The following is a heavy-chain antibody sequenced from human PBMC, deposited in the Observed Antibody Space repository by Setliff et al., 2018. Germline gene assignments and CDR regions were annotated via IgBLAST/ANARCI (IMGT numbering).Heavy chain of an antibody. Sequence: PSETLSLTCSVSGYSISSGYYWGWIRQPPGKGLEWIGSIYHNGNSYYNPSLKSRTTISIDTSKNQFSLKLNSVTAADTAVYYCVREALGMIYFDLWGRGTLVTVSS. D-gene: IGHD3-16*01. V-gene: IGHV4-38-2*02. CDR2: IYHNGNS. CDR1: GYSISSGYY. CDR3: VREALGMIYFDL. J-gene: IGHJ4*02.